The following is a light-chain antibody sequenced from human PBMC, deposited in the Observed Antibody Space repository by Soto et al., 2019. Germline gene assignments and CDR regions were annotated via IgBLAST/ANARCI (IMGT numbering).Light chain of an antibody. CDR2: EAT. CDR1: SSDIGRYNL. J-gene: IGLJ3*02. V-gene: IGLV2-23*02. Sequence: QSALTQPASVSGSPGQSITICCTGTSSDIGRYNLVSWYQQHPGKPPKLMIYEATKRPSGVSNRFSGSKSGNTASLTISGLQAEDEADYYCSLYASTNTFMFGAGTKLTVL. CDR3: SLYASTNTFM.